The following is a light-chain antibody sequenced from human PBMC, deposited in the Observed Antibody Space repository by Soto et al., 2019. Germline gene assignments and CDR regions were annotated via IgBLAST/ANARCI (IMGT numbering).Light chain of an antibody. CDR3: CSYAGSSFYV. J-gene: IGLJ1*01. CDR1: SSDVGCYNI. Sequence: QCVLSQHASVSASPGQSITISCTGISSDVGCYNIVSWYQQHPGKALKHTIYASSYLPSGGFGRLSGSQSGNSVSLTISGLQAEDEADYYCCSYAGSSFYVFGTGTKVTVL. V-gene: IGLV2-23*01. CDR2: ASS.